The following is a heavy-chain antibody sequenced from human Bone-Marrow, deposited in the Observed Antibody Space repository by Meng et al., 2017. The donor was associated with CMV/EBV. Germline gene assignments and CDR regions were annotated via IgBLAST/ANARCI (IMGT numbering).Heavy chain of an antibody. CDR2: INSLNGDT. Sequence: ASAKVSCKPAGYTFTSYDINWVRQAPGQGLEWLGWINSLNGDTKYAQKVQGRVSLTTDTNRRTVYMEVRSLTSDDTAVYYCARFSQGGCSSTSCYTNGTDVWGQGTTVTVSS. CDR3: ARFSQGGCSSTSCYTNGTDV. J-gene: IGHJ6*02. V-gene: IGHV1-18*01. D-gene: IGHD2-2*02. CDR1: GYTFTSYD.